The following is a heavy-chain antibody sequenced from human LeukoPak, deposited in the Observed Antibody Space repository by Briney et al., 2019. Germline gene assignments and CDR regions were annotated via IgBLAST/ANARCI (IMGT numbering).Heavy chain of an antibody. Sequence: SVKVSCKASGGTFSSYAISWVRQAPGQGLEWMGGIIPIFGTANYAQKFQGRVTITADESTSTAYMELSSLRSEDTAVYYCASYYYDSSGYQHWGQGTLVTVSS. CDR1: GGTFSSYA. J-gene: IGHJ1*01. D-gene: IGHD3-22*01. CDR3: ASYYYDSSGYQH. CDR2: IIPIFGTA. V-gene: IGHV1-69*13.